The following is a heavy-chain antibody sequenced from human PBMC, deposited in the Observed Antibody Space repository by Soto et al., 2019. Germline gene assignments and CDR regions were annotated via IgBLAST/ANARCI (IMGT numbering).Heavy chain of an antibody. CDR2: ISNSGST. Sequence: SETLSLTCTVSGGSVTSDEDYWGWIRHSPGKGLEWIGYISNSGSTGYNPSLKTRLSMSVDRSKNQFTLRLTSVTAADTAVYFCATESGSTYGYFDYWGQGTQVTVSS. V-gene: IGHV4-30-4*01. CDR1: GGSVTSDEDY. J-gene: IGHJ4*02. D-gene: IGHD5-18*01. CDR3: ATESGSTYGYFDY.